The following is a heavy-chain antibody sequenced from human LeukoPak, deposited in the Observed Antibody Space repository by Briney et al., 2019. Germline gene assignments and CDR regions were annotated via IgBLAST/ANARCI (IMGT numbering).Heavy chain of an antibody. V-gene: IGHV4-59*01. J-gene: IGHJ5*02. D-gene: IGHD2-15*01. CDR3: ARLKGATPFDP. CDR2: IYYSGNT. CDR1: GGSFSGYY. Sequence: SETLSLTCAVYGGSFSGYYWSWIRQPPGKGLEWIGYIYYSGNTNYNPSLKSRVTISVDTSKNQFSLKLSSVTAADTAVYYCARLKGATPFDPWGQGTLVTVSS.